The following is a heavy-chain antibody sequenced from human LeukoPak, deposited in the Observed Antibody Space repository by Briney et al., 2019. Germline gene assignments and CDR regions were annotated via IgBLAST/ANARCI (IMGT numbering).Heavy chain of an antibody. V-gene: IGHV4-38-2*02. D-gene: IGHD2-2*01. CDR2: IYHSGST. J-gene: IGHJ6*03. Sequence: SETLSLTCTVSGYSISSGYYWGWIRQPPGKGLEWIGSIYHSGSTYYNPSLKSRVTISVDTSKNQFSLKLSSVTAADTAVYYCARGTPRVGYCSSTSCYFSMDVWGKGTTVTVSS. CDR3: ARGTPRVGYCSSTSCYFSMDV. CDR1: GYSISSGYY.